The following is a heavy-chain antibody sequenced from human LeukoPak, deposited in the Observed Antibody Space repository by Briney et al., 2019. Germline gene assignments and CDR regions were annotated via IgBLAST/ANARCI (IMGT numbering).Heavy chain of an antibody. CDR2: IYYSGST. V-gene: IGHV4-59*06. CDR1: GGSISSYY. Sequence: SETLSLTCTVSGGSISSYYWSWIRQHPGKGLEWIGYIYYSGSTYYNPSLKSRVTISVDTSKNQFSLKLSSVTAADTAVYYCARDLRGHYDILTGSYGMDVWGQGTTVTVSS. D-gene: IGHD3-9*01. CDR3: ARDLRGHYDILTGSYGMDV. J-gene: IGHJ6*02.